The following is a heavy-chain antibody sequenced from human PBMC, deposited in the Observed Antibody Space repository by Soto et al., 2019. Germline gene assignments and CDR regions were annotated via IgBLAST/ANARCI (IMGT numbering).Heavy chain of an antibody. Sequence: GGSLRLSCAASGFTFSSYWMHWVRQAPGKGLVWVSRINSDGSSTSYADSVKGRFTISKDNAKNTLYLQMNSLRAEDTAVYYCARVYWGGDCYYYYYYGMVFWGQATTV. CDR2: INSDGSST. D-gene: IGHD2-21*02. V-gene: IGHV3-74*01. CDR3: ARVYWGGDCYYYYYYGMVF. CDR1: GFTFSSYW. J-gene: IGHJ6*01.